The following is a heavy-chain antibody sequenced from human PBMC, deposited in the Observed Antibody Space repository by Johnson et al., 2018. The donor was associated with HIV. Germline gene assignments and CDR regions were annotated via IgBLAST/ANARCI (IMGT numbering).Heavy chain of an antibody. J-gene: IGHJ3*02. D-gene: IGHD4-17*01. CDR1: GFTFDDYG. CDR3: AKGADYADYEGAFDI. Sequence: VLLVESGGGLVQPGGSLRLSCAASGFTFDDYGMSWVRQAPGKGLEWVSGINWNGGSTGYADSVKGRFTISRDNAKNSLYLQMNSLRVEDTAVYYCAKGADYADYEGAFDIWGQGTMVTVSS. V-gene: IGHV3-20*04. CDR2: INWNGGST.